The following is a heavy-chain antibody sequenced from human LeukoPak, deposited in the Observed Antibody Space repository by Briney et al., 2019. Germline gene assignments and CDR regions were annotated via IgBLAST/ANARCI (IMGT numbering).Heavy chain of an antibody. CDR2: ISYDGSNK. D-gene: IGHD6-13*01. CDR1: GFTFSFYG. V-gene: IGHV3-30*03. J-gene: IGHJ3*02. CDR3: AREGIFARSSSLGGPFDI. Sequence: GGSLRLSCAASGFTFSFYGMHWVRQAPGKGLEWVAVISYDGSNKYYADSVKGRFTISRDNSKNTLYLQMNSLRAEDTAVYYCAREGIFARSSSLGGPFDIWGQGTMVTVSS.